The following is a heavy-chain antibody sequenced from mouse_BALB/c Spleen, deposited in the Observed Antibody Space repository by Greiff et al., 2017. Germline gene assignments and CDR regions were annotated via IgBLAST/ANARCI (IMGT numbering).Heavy chain of an antibody. CDR2: IYPGNVNT. CDR3: ARSLYYYGSSYGAY. CDR1: GYTFTSYY. J-gene: IGHJ3*01. V-gene: IGHV1S56*01. D-gene: IGHD1-1*01. Sequence: VQLQQSGPELVKPGASVRISCKASGYTFTSYYIHWVKQRPGQGLEWIGWIYPGNVNTKYNEKFKGKATLTADKSSSTAYMQLSSLTSEDSAVYFCARSLYYYGSSYGAYWGQGTLVTVSA.